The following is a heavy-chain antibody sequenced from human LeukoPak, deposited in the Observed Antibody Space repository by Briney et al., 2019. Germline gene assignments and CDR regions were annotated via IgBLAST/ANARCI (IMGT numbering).Heavy chain of an antibody. CDR2: ISAYNGNT. V-gene: IGHV1-18*01. D-gene: IGHD6-19*01. J-gene: IGHJ4*02. CDR1: GYTFASYD. CDR3: ARVPGYSSGWYPIDY. Sequence: APVKVSCKASGYTFASYDISWVRQAPGQGLECMGWISAYNGNTNYAQKFQGRVTMTTDTSTSTAYMELRSLRSDDTAVYYCARVPGYSSGWYPIDYWGQGTLVTVSS.